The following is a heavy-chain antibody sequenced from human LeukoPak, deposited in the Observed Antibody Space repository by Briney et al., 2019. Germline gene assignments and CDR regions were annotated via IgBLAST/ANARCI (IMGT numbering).Heavy chain of an antibody. CDR2: ISYDGSNK. D-gene: IGHD6-13*01. J-gene: IGHJ4*02. V-gene: IGHV3-30-3*02. CDR1: GFTFSSYA. CDR3: AKQDGSSWYPHFDS. Sequence: PGGSLRLSCAASGFTFSSYAMHWVRQAPGKGLEWVAVISYDGSNKYYADSVKGRFTISRDNSKNTLYLQMNSLRAEDTAVYYCAKQDGSSWYPHFDSWGQGTLVTVSS.